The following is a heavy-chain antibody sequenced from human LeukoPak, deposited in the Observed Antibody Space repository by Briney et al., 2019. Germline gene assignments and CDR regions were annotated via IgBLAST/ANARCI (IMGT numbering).Heavy chain of an antibody. J-gene: IGHJ5*02. CDR2: IYYSGST. CDR1: GGSISSYY. V-gene: IGHV4-59*01. D-gene: IGHD3-10*01. CDR3: ARAGGNRFDP. Sequence: PSETLSLTCTVSGGSISSYYWSWIRQPPGKGLEWIGYIYYSGSTNYNPSLKSRVTISVDASKNQFSLKLSSVTAADTAVYYCARAGGNRFDPWGQGILVTVSS.